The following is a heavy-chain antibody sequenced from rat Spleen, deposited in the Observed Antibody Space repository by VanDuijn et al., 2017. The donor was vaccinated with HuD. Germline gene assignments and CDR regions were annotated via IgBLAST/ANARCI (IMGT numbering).Heavy chain of an antibody. D-gene: IGHD1-2*01. J-gene: IGHJ2*01. Sequence: QVQLKESGPGLVQPSQTLSLTCTVSGFSLTSYNLHWVRQPPGKGLEWMGVIWTDGNTAYNSLLKSRLSISRDISKSQVFLKMNSLRTEDTATYYCARAGSSWDYWGQGVMVTVSS. V-gene: IGHV2-30*01. CDR2: IWTDGNT. CDR3: ARAGSSWDY. CDR1: GFSLTSYN.